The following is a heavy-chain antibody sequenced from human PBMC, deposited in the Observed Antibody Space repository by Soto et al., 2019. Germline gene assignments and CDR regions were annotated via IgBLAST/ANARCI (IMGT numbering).Heavy chain of an antibody. Sequence: EVQLVESGGGLVQPGGSLRLSCAASGFTFTNYYMSWVRQAQGKGLEWVANVNEDGSERYYVDSVKGRFTVSRDNAKNSLYLQMNSLRAEDTAVYYCAKWGEAGSDYWGQGTLVTVSS. CDR1: GFTFTNYY. V-gene: IGHV3-7*01. CDR3: AKWGEAGSDY. CDR2: VNEDGSER. D-gene: IGHD1-26*01. J-gene: IGHJ4*02.